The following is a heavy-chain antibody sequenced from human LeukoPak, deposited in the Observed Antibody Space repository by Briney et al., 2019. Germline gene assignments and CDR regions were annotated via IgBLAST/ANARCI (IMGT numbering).Heavy chain of an antibody. CDR2: INPSGGST. CDR3: ARTPPYSSGWYDNWFDP. J-gene: IGHJ5*02. Sequence: ASVKVSCKASGYTFTSYYMHWVRRAPGQGLEWMGIINPSGGSTSYAQKFQGRVTMTRDTSTSTVYMELSSLRSEDTAVYYCARTPPYSSGWYDNWFDPWGQGTLVTVSS. CDR1: GYTFTSYY. D-gene: IGHD6-19*01. V-gene: IGHV1-46*01.